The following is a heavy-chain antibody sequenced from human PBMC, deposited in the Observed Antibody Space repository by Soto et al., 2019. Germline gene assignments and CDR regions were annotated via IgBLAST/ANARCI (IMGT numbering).Heavy chain of an antibody. V-gene: IGHV3-7*05. Sequence: EELLVESGVGLVQPGVCLRLSCAASGFTFSSYWMSWVRQTPGKGLEWVANMNLDGTEKYYVDSVAGRFTISRDNARNALYLQMNNLRVDDTAVYYCARDPNSGYDTGRKYWGQATLVSGSS. CDR1: GFTFSSYW. CDR2: MNLDGTEK. J-gene: IGHJ4*02. D-gene: IGHD5-12*01. CDR3: ARDPNSGYDTGRKY.